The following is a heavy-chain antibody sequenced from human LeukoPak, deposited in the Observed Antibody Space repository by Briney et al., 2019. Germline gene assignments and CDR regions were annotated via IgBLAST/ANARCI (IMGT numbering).Heavy chain of an antibody. D-gene: IGHD3-9*01. CDR1: GFTFSSYA. J-gene: IGHJ3*02. V-gene: IGHV3-23*01. CDR3: AKASGYFDWLLLDAFDI. CDR2: ISGSGGST. Sequence: PGGSLRLSCAASGFTFSSYAMSWVRQAPGKGLEWVSAISGSGGSTYYADSVKGRFTISRDNSKNTLYLQMNSLRAEDTAVYYCAKASGYFDWLLLDAFDIWGQGTMVTVSS.